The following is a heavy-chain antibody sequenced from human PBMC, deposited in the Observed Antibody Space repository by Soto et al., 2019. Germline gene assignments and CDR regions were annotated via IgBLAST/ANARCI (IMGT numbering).Heavy chain of an antibody. V-gene: IGHV4-31*03. CDR1: GGSISSGGYY. CDR3: ARDIENYFDY. CDR2: IYYSGRT. Sequence: QVQLQESGPGLVKPSQTLSLTCTVSGGSISSGGYYWSWIRQHPGEGLEWIGYIYYSGRTYYNPSLKSRVTITVDTSKNQFSLKLSSVTAADTAVYSCARDIENYFDYWGQGTLVTVPS. J-gene: IGHJ4*02.